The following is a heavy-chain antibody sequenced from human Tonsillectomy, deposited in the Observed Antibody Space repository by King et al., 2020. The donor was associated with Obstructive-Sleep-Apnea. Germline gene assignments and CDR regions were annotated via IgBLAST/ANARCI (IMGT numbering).Heavy chain of an antibody. D-gene: IGHD6-13*01. Sequence: VQLVESGGEVKKPGASVKVSCKASGYTFATYGVTWVRQAPGQVLEWMGWITAYNGNTKFAQNFQVRVTMTTDTSTSTAYMELRSLRSDDTAVYYCARVNQAAAWSFDYWGQGTLVTVSS. V-gene: IGHV1-18*01. J-gene: IGHJ4*02. CDR3: ARVNQAAAWSFDY. CDR1: GYTFATYG. CDR2: ITAYNGNT.